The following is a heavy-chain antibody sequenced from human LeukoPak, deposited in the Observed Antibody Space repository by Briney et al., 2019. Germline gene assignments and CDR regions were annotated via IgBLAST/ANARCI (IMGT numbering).Heavy chain of an antibody. Sequence: GASVKVSCKASGYTFTSYAMHWVRQAPGQRLEWMGWINAGNGNTKYSQKFQGRVTITRDTSASTAYMELSSLRSEDTAVYYCANDVSGYDLPAVGWFDPWGQGTLVTVSS. CDR2: INAGNGNT. CDR1: GYTFTSYA. D-gene: IGHD5-12*01. J-gene: IGHJ5*02. CDR3: ANDVSGYDLPAVGWFDP. V-gene: IGHV1-3*01.